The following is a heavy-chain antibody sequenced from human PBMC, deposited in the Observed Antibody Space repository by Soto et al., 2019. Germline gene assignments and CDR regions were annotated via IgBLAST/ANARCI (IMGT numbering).Heavy chain of an antibody. CDR1: GYSFTTYW. J-gene: IGHJ6*02. CDR2: MFPGDSDT. Sequence: EESLKISCNGSGYSFTTYWIGWVRQLPWQGLEWMGVMFPGDSDTRYSPSFQGQVTVSADPSTNTAYLEWSSLKAADSAMYYCARVPDSSLGTMDVWGQGTTVTVSS. D-gene: IGHD6-19*01. CDR3: ARVPDSSLGTMDV. V-gene: IGHV5-51*01.